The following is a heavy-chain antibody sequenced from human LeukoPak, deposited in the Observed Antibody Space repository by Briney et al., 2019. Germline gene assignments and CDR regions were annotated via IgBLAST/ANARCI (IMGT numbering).Heavy chain of an antibody. Sequence: GGSLRLSCAASGFTFSSYWMSWVRQAPGKGLEWVANIKPDGSEKYCVDSVKGRFTISRDNAKKSLYLQMNSLRAEDTAVYCCARGDFNDYGDYVDAFETWGQGTMVTVSS. CDR3: ARGDFNDYGDYVDAFET. CDR1: GFTFSSYW. V-gene: IGHV3-7*01. CDR2: IKPDGSEK. D-gene: IGHD4-17*01. J-gene: IGHJ3*02.